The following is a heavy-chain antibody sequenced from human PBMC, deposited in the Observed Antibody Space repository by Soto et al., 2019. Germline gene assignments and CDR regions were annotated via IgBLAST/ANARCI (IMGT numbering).Heavy chain of an antibody. D-gene: IGHD5-12*01. V-gene: IGHV3-7*03. Sequence: EGQLVESGGGLVQPGESLRLSCAGSGFTFNSYWMSWVRQAPGKGLEWVAKVQQDGSEKYYVDSVKGRFTISRDNAKNSVYLQMNSLRVEDTAVYYCARGGLRRSGYEYYYYYYGLDVWGQGTTVTVAS. CDR2: VQQDGSEK. CDR3: ARGGLRRSGYEYYYYYYGLDV. CDR1: GFTFNSYW. J-gene: IGHJ6*02.